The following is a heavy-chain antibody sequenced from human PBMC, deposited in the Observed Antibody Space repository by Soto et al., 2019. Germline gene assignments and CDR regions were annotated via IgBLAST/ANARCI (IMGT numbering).Heavy chain of an antibody. D-gene: IGHD3-3*01. CDR3: ARDRRLSGGVVIPKYYYYYGMDV. CDR1: GFTFSSYW. Sequence: GGSLRLSCAASGFTFSSYWMHWVRQAPGKGLVWVSRINSDGSSTSYADSVKGRFTISRDNAKNTLYLQMNSLRAEDTAVYYCARDRRLSGGVVIPKYYYYYGMDVWGQGTTVTVSS. CDR2: INSDGSST. J-gene: IGHJ6*02. V-gene: IGHV3-74*01.